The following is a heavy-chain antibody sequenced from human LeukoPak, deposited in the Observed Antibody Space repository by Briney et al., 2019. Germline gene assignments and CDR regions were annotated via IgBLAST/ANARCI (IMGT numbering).Heavy chain of an antibody. CDR3: AREGVRNLGEYWFDP. CDR2: INPNSGGT. J-gene: IGHJ5*02. D-gene: IGHD3-16*01. CDR1: GFTFTAYD. V-gene: IGHV1-2*02. Sequence: ASVKVSCKASGFTFTAYDIHWVRQAPGQGLEWMGKINPNSGGTEYTHNFHGRVSTTRDTSISTVYMELARLTSDDTAVYYCAREGVRNLGEYWFDPWGQGTLVTVSS.